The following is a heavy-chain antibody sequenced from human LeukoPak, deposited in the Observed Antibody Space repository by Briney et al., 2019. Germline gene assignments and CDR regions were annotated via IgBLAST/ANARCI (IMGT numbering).Heavy chain of an antibody. V-gene: IGHV4-34*01. D-gene: IGHD2/OR15-2a*01. CDR1: GGSFSGYY. Sequence: SETLSLTCAVYGGSFSGYYWSWIRQPPGKGLEWIGEINHSGSTNYNPSLKSRVTISVDTSKNQFSLKLSSVTAADTAVYYCAKIWVSWFDPWGQGTLVTVSS. J-gene: IGHJ5*02. CDR2: INHSGST. CDR3: AKIWVSWFDP.